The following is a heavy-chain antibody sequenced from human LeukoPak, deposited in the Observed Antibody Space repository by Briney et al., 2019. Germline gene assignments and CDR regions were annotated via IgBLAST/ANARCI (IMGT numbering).Heavy chain of an antibody. CDR3: ARSIPARLIVVVPAAIAWGYYYGMDV. CDR1: GGTFSSYA. D-gene: IGHD2-2*01. J-gene: IGHJ6*02. Sequence: GASVKVSCKASGGTFSSYAISWVRQAPGQGLEWMGGIIPIFGTANYAQKFQGRVTITADESTSTAYMELSSLRSEDTAVYYCARSIPARLIVVVPAAIAWGYYYGMDVWGQGTTVTVSS. CDR2: IIPIFGTA. V-gene: IGHV1-69*13.